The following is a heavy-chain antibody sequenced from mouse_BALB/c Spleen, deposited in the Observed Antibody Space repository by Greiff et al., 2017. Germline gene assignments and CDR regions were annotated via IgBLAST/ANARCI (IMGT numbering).Heavy chain of an antibody. CDR2: INPYDGDT. D-gene: IGHD2-4*01. CDR3: GRGSTRSTSVPYAMDY. Sequence: EVQLQQSGPELVKPGASVKISCKASGYSFTGYFMNWVKQSHGKSLEWIGRINPYDGDTFYNQKFKGKATLTVDKSSSTAHMELLSLTSEDSAVYYCGRGSTRSTSVPYAMDYWGQGTSVTVSS. J-gene: IGHJ4*01. V-gene: IGHV1-37*01. CDR1: GYSFTGYF.